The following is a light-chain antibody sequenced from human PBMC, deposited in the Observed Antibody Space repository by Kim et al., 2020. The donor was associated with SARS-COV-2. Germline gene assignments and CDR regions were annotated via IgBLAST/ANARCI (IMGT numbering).Light chain of an antibody. V-gene: IGLV2-14*03. J-gene: IGLJ2*01. CDR1: SSDVGPFNY. CDR3: NSYTSSSTVI. CDR2: DVN. Sequence: QSALTQPASVSGSPGQSITISCTGTSSDVGPFNYVSWFQQHPGKAPKLIIYDVNNRPAGVSSRFSGSKSGNTASLTISGLQAEDEADYYCNSYTSSSTVIFGGGTKLTVL.